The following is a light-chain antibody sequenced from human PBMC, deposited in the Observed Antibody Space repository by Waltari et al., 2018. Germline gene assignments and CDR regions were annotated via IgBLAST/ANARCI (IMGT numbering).Light chain of an antibody. CDR2: AAS. CDR3: QQSYSTPIT. J-gene: IGKJ5*01. Sequence: DIQMTQSPSSLSASVGDRVTITCRASQSISNYLNWCQQKPGKAPKLLIFAASSLQSGVPSRFSGSGSGTDFTLTISSLQREDFATYYCQQSYSTPITFGQGTRLEIK. V-gene: IGKV1-39*01. CDR1: QSISNY.